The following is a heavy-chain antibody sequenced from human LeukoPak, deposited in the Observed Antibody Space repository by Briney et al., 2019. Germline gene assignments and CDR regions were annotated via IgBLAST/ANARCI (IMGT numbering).Heavy chain of an antibody. V-gene: IGHV4-59*08. J-gene: IGHJ4*02. D-gene: IGHD2-21*01. Sequence: TLSLTCXXSGGSXXSYYWSWIRQPPGKGLEWIGYIYYSGSTNYNPSLKSRVTISVDTSKNQFSLKLSSVTAADTAVYYCARGWPAYYFDYWGQGTLVTVSS. CDR3: ARGWPAYYFDY. CDR1: GGSXXSYY. CDR2: IYYSGST.